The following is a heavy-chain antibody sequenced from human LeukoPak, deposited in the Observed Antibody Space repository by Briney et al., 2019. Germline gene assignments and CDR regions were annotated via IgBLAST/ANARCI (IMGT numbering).Heavy chain of an antibody. CDR2: INPSGGST. V-gene: IGHV1-46*01. J-gene: IGHJ4*02. CDR1: GYTFTSYY. D-gene: IGHD6-13*01. Sequence: ASVKVSCKASGYTFTSYYMHWVRQAPGQGLEWMGIINPSGGSTSYAQKFQGRVTMTRDTSTSTVYMELSSLRSEDTAVYYCARDGSIAAAGTSDFDYWGQGTLVTVSS. CDR3: ARDGSIAAAGTSDFDY.